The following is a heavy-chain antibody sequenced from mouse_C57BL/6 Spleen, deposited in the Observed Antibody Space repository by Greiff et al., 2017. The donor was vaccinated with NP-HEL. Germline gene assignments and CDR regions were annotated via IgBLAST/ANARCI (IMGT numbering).Heavy chain of an antibody. CDR1: GYTFTSYG. CDR2: IYPRSGNT. CDR3: ARKRDSSGYNAMDY. D-gene: IGHD3-2*02. J-gene: IGHJ4*01. V-gene: IGHV1-81*01. Sequence: QVQLQQSGAELARPGASVKLSCKASGYTFTSYGISWVKQRTGQGLEWIGEIYPRSGNTYYNEKFKGKATLTADKSSSTAYMELRSLTSEDSAVYFCARKRDSSGYNAMDYWGQGTSVTVSS.